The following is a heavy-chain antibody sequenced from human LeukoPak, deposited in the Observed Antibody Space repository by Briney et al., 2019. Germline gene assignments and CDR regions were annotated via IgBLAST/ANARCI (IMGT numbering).Heavy chain of an antibody. CDR1: GFTVSGNY. CDR3: AKDLYSSGYIRYYYYMDV. V-gene: IGHV3-23*01. CDR2: ISGSGGST. Sequence: PGGSLRLSCAVSGFTVSGNYMSWVRQAPGKGLEWVSAISGSGGSTYYADSVKGRFTISRDNSKNTLYLQMNSLRAEDTAVYYCAKDLYSSGYIRYYYYMDVWGKGTTVTVSS. J-gene: IGHJ6*03. D-gene: IGHD6-19*01.